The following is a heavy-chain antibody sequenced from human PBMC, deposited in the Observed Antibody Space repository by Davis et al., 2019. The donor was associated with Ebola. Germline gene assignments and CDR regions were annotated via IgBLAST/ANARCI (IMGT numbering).Heavy chain of an antibody. V-gene: IGHV4-39*01. CDR3: AKVHLELLRGMDV. CDR2: IYYSGST. J-gene: IGHJ6*02. D-gene: IGHD1-7*01. CDR1: GGSISSSSYY. Sequence: PSETLSLTCTVSGGSISSSSYYWGWIRQPPGKGLEWIGSIYYSGSTYYNPSLKSRVTISVDTSKNQFSLKLSSVTAADTAVYYCAKVHLELLRGMDVWGQGTTVTVSS.